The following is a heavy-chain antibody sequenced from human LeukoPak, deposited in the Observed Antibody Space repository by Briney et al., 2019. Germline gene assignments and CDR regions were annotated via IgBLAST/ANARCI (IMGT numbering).Heavy chain of an antibody. CDR1: VYTFTDYY. CDR2: VFPHSGDT. CDR3: ARPPRDLVSAAPFPF. Sequence: ASVTVSRKASVYTFTDYYVHWVRQAPGEGGGGVGWVFPHSGDTYYAQRFHGRVAMTTDTSINTAYLELSRLKADDTGVYFCARPPRDLVSAAPFPFWGQGTLVTVSS. D-gene: IGHD5/OR15-5a*01. V-gene: IGHV1-2*02. J-gene: IGHJ1*01.